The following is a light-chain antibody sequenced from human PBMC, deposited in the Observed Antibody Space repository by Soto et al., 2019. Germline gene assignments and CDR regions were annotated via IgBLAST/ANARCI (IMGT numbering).Light chain of an antibody. CDR1: QGISIY. V-gene: IGKV1D-8*03. J-gene: IGKJ1*01. CDR3: QQYYSFPRT. Sequence: VIWMTQSPSLLSASTGDRVTISCRMSQGISIYLAWYQQKSVKAPELLIYAASTLQSGFPSRFSGSGSGTDFTLTISCLQSEDFATYYCQQYYSFPRTFGQGTKV. CDR2: AAS.